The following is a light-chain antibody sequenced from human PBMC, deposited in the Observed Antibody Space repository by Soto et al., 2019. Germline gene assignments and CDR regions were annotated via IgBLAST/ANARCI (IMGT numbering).Light chain of an antibody. CDR3: QQLNSFT. CDR1: QTIGSF. Sequence: DIQMTQSPSSLSAPVGDRVTITCRASQTIGSFLNWYQQRPGKAPNLLIYAASTLQSGVPSSFSGSGSGTEFTLTISSLQPEDFATYYCQQLNSFTFGGGTKVDIK. CDR2: AAS. J-gene: IGKJ4*01. V-gene: IGKV1-9*01.